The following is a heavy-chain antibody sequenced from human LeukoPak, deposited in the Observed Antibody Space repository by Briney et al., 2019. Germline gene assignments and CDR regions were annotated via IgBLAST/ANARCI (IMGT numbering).Heavy chain of an antibody. CDR3: ARVYSSGWPHAP. CDR2: INHSGST. CDR1: GGSFSGYY. D-gene: IGHD6-19*01. V-gene: IGHV4-34*01. J-gene: IGHJ5*02. Sequence: SETLSLTCAVYGGSFSGYYWSWIRQPPGKGLEWIGEINHSGSTNYNPSLKSRVTISVDTSKNQFSLKLSSVTAADTAVYYCARVYSSGWPHAPWGQGTLVTVSS.